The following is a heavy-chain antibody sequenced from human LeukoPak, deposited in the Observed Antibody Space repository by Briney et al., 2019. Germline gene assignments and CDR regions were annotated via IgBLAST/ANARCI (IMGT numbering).Heavy chain of an antibody. CDR2: INAGNGNT. V-gene: IGHV1-3*01. J-gene: IGHJ4*02. CDR3: ARARDTAMADY. D-gene: IGHD5-18*01. Sequence: GASMKVSCKASGYTFTSYAMHWVRQAPGQRLEWMGWINAGNGNTKYSQKFQGRVTITRDTSASTAYMELSSLRSEDTAVYYCARARDTAMADYWGQGTLVTVSS. CDR1: GYTFTSYA.